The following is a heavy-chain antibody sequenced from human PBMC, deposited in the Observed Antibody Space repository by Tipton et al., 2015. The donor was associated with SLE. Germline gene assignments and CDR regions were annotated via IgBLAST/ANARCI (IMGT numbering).Heavy chain of an antibody. Sequence: TLSLTCTVFGGSISSGSYYWSWIRQPAGKGLEWIGYIYTSGSTNYNPSLKSRVTISVDTSKNQFSLNLSSVTAADTAVYYCASTSGSYYHLWDYWGQGTLVTVSS. D-gene: IGHD1-26*01. CDR2: IYTSGST. CDR3: ASTSGSYYHLWDY. V-gene: IGHV4-61*09. CDR1: GGSISSGSYY. J-gene: IGHJ4*02.